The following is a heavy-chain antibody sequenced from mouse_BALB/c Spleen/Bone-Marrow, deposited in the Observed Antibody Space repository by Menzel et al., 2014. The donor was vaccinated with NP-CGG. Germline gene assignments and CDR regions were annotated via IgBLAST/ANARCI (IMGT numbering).Heavy chain of an antibody. CDR3: ANYYYGSSLFAY. J-gene: IGHJ3*01. CDR2: IDPANGNT. Sequence: VQLQQSGAELVKPGASVKLSCTASGFNIKDTYMHWVKQRPEQGLEWIGGIDPANGNTKYDPKFQGKATITADTSSNTAYLQLSGLTSEDTAVYYCANYYYGSSLFAYWGQGTLVTVSA. D-gene: IGHD1-1*01. V-gene: IGHV14-3*02. CDR1: GFNIKDTY.